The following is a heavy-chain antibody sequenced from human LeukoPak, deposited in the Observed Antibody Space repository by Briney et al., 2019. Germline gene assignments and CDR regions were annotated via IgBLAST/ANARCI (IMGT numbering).Heavy chain of an antibody. CDR1: GGSVSSGSYY. CDR3: ARSKGIAAAGNNFDY. V-gene: IGHV4-61*01. CDR2: IYYSGST. D-gene: IGHD6-13*01. J-gene: IGHJ4*02. Sequence: SETLSLTCTVSGGSVSSGSYYWSWIRQPPGKGLEWIGYIYYSGSTNYNPSLKSRVTISVDTSKNQFSLKLSSVTAADTAVYYCARSKGIAAAGNNFDYWGQGTLVTVSS.